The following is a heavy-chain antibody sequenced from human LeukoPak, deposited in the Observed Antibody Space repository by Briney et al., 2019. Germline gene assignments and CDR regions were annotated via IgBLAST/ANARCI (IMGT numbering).Heavy chain of an antibody. D-gene: IGHD7-27*01. J-gene: IGHJ6*02. CDR1: GYTFTSYG. Sequence: ASGKVSCKASGYTFTSYGVSWVRQAPGQGLEWMGWISAYNGNTNYAQKVQARVTMTRDTSTSTAYMELRSLRSDDTAVYYCARGLPWGQNSLYGMDVWGQGTTVTVSS. V-gene: IGHV1-18*01. CDR2: ISAYNGNT. CDR3: ARGLPWGQNSLYGMDV.